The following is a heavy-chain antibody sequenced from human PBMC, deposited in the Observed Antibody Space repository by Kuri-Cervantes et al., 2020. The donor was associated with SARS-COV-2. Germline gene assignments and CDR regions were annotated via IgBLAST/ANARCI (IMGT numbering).Heavy chain of an antibody. D-gene: IGHD6-19*01. V-gene: IGHV4-30-4*08. Sequence: LRLSCTVSGGSISSGDYYWSWIRQPPGKGLEWIGYIYYSGSTYYNPSLKSRVTISVDTSKNQFPLRLNSVTAADTAVYYCARGQGIAVAGIIRPEGGDDAFDIWGQGTMVTVSS. CDR2: IYYSGST. CDR1: GGSISSGDYY. CDR3: ARGQGIAVAGIIRPEGGDDAFDI. J-gene: IGHJ3*02.